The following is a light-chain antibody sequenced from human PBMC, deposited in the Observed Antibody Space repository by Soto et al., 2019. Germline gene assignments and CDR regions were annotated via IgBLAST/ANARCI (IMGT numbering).Light chain of an antibody. Sequence: DIVMTQSPLSLPVTPGEPASFSCRSSQSLLHSNGYNYLDWFLQKPGQSPQLLIYLGSTRASGVPVRFRGSGSGTDFSLKISRVEAEDVGVYYCMQALLTPRTFGQGTKLEIK. CDR3: MQALLTPRT. CDR2: LGS. CDR1: QSLLHSNGYNY. V-gene: IGKV2-28*01. J-gene: IGKJ2*01.